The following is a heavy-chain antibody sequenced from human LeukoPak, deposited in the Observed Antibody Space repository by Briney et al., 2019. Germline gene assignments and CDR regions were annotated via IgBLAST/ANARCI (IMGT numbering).Heavy chain of an antibody. CDR1: GFTFSSYG. J-gene: IGHJ6*02. CDR2: ISNDGSKK. Sequence: PGGSLRLSCAASGFTFSSYGMHWVRQAPGKGLEWVAIISNDGSKKYYADSVKGRLTISRDNSKNTLYLQMNSLRAEDTAVYYCAKDRHNTPPNYYYGMDVWGQGTTVTVSS. D-gene: IGHD1-1*01. CDR3: AKDRHNTPPNYYYGMDV. V-gene: IGHV3-30*18.